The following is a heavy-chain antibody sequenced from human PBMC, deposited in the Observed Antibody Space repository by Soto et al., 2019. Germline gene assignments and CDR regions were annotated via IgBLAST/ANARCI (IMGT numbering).Heavy chain of an antibody. CDR2: VNPNSGGT. CDR3: ARASSRYSYGYDYYYGMDV. J-gene: IGHJ6*02. CDR1: GYTFTGYY. D-gene: IGHD5-18*01. V-gene: IGHV1-2*02. Sequence: ASVKVSCKASGYTFTGYYMHWVRQAPGQGLEWMGWVNPNSGGTNYAQKFQGRVTMTRDTSISTAYMELSRLRSDDTAVYYCARASSRYSYGYDYYYGMDVWGQGTTVTVSS.